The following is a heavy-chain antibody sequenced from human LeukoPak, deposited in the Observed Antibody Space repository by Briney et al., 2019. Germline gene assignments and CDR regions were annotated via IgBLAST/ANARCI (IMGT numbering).Heavy chain of an antibody. V-gene: IGHV3-7*01. Sequence: GGSLRLSCAASGLTFSTHWMNWVRQAPGKVRECVANINQPGSDKSYVHSVKGRFTISRDNTKNSLYLQMNSQRAEDTAVYYCVGGDYWGQGTLVTVSP. CDR2: INQPGSDK. CDR1: GLTFSTHW. J-gene: IGHJ4*02. CDR3: VGGDY.